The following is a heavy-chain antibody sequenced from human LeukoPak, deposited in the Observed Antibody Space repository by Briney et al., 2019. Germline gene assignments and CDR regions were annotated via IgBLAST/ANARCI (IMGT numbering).Heavy chain of an antibody. CDR1: GGTFSSYA. D-gene: IGHD2-2*01. CDR3: ARGGYCSSTSCSIRGYYYYMDV. V-gene: IGHV1-69*05. J-gene: IGHJ6*03. CDR2: IIPIFGTA. Sequence: GASVKVSCKASGGTFSSYAISWVRQAPGQGLEWMGGIIPIFGTANYAQKFQGRVTITTDESTSTAYMELSSLRSEDTAVYYCARGGYCSSTSCSIRGYYYYMDVWGKGTTVTVSS.